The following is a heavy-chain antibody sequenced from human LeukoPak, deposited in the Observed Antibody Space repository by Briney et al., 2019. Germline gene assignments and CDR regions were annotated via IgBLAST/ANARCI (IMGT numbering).Heavy chain of an antibody. D-gene: IGHD1-26*01. V-gene: IGHV3-23*01. J-gene: IGHJ4*02. CDR2: ISGSGVRT. CDR1: GFTFSSYA. Sequence: GGSLRLSCAASGFTFSSYAMSWVRQAPGKGPEWVSAISGSGVRTYYADSVKGRFTISRDNAKNTLYLQMNSLRAEDTAVYYCASPGRWESYYFDYWGQGTLVTVSS. CDR3: ASPGRWESYYFDY.